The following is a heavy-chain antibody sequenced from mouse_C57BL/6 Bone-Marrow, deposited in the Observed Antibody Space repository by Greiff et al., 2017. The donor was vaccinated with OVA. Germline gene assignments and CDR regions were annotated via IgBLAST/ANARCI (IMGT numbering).Heavy chain of an antibody. CDR3: ARRGGCLLPDY. J-gene: IGHJ2*01. D-gene: IGHD2-3*01. Sequence: VKLVESGPELVKPGASVKISCKASGYSFTSYYIHWVKQRPGQGLEWIGWIYPGSGNNKYNEKFKGKATLTADTSSSTAYMQLSSLTSEDSAVYYCARRGGCLLPDYWGQGTTLTVSS. CDR2: IYPGSGNN. CDR1: GYSFTSYY. V-gene: IGHV1-66*01.